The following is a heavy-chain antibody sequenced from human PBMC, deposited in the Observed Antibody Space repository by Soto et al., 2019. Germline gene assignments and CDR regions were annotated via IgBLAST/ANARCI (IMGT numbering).Heavy chain of an antibody. CDR2: IWYDGSNK. V-gene: IGHV3-33*01. Sequence: PGGSLRLSCAASGFTFSSYGMHWVRQAPGKGLEWVAVIWYDGSNKYYADSVKGRFTISRDNSKNTLYLQMNSLRAEDTAVYYCARERPPPGKLWVPDYFDYWGQGTLVTVSS. J-gene: IGHJ4*02. CDR1: GFTFSSYG. D-gene: IGHD5-18*01. CDR3: ARERPPPGKLWVPDYFDY.